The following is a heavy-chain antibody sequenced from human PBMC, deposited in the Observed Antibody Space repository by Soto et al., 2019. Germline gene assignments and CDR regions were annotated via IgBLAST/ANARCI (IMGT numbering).Heavy chain of an antibody. J-gene: IGHJ4*02. CDR2: ISAYNGNT. D-gene: IGHD2-15*01. V-gene: IGHV1-18*01. CDR1: AYTFTSYG. Sequence: QVQLVQSGAEVKKPGASVNVSCKASAYTFTSYGISWVRQAPGQGLEWMGWISAYNGNTNYAQKLQGRVTMTTDTSTSTAYMELRSLRSDDTAVYYWARARGSLRVVTEPFGYWGQGTLVTVSS. CDR3: ARARGSLRVVTEPFGY.